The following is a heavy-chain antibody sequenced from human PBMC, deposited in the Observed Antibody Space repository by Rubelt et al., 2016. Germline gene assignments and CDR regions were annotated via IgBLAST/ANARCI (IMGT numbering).Heavy chain of an antibody. CDR2: IYYSGST. D-gene: IGHD3-22*01. CDR1: GGSVSSGSYY. J-gene: IGHJ4*02. CDR3: SRGYYVSGGYYTFDY. Sequence: QVQLQESGPGLVKPSETLSLTCTVSGGSVSSGSYYWSWIRQPPGKGLEWIGYIYYSGSTNCNPSLRIRSTFSVTTATNQFSWKRSSVTVADTAFYYWSRGYYVSGGYYTFDYWGKGTLVTVP. V-gene: IGHV4-61*01.